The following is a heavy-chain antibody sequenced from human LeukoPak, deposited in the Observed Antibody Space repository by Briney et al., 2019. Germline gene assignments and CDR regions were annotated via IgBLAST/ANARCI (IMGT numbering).Heavy chain of an antibody. CDR2: FDPEDGET. J-gene: IGHJ3*02. Sequence: ASVKVSCKVSGYTLTELSMHWVRQAPGKGLEWMGGFDPEDGETIYAQKFQGRVTMTEDTSTDTAYMELSSLRSEDTAVYYCATGAATKDAFDIWGQGTMATVSS. V-gene: IGHV1-24*01. D-gene: IGHD2-15*01. CDR3: ATGAATKDAFDI. CDR1: GYTLTELS.